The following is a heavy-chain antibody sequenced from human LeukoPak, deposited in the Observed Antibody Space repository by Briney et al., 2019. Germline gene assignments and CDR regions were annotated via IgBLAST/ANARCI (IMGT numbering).Heavy chain of an antibody. CDR1: GYTFTGYY. Sequence: ASVKVSCKASGYTFTGYYLFWVRQAPGQGLEWMGWINPNSGATKYAQNFRGRVTLTSDTSIRTTYMELSSLRSDDTAVYYCARDERYSYGDNHYPDLGFWGQGTPVTVSS. D-gene: IGHD4/OR15-4a*01. J-gene: IGHJ4*02. V-gene: IGHV1-2*02. CDR2: INPNSGAT. CDR3: ARDERYSYGDNHYPDLGF.